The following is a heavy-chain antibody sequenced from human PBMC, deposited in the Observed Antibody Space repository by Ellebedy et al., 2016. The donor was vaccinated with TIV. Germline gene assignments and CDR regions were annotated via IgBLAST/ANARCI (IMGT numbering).Heavy chain of an antibody. Sequence: SETLSLTCAVYGGSFTGYYYSWIRQPPGKGLEWIGEINQSGSATYHPSLKSRVTISVDTSKNQFSLRLSSVTAADTAVYYCAEGRSGWYYFDYWGQGTLVTVSS. J-gene: IGHJ4*02. V-gene: IGHV4-34*01. CDR2: INQSGSA. CDR1: GGSFTGYY. D-gene: IGHD6-19*01. CDR3: AEGRSGWYYFDY.